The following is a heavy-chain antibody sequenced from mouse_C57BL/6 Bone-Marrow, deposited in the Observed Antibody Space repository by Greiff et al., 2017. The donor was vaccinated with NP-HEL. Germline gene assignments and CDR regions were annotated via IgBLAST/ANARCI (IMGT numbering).Heavy chain of an antibody. CDR3: ARLLLGYFDV. J-gene: IGHJ1*03. D-gene: IGHD1-1*01. V-gene: IGHV14-2*01. Sequence: VQLQQSGAELVKPGASVKLSCTASGFNIKDYYMHWVKQRTEQGLEWIGRIDPEDGETKYAPNFQGKATITADTSSNTAYLQLSSLTSEETAVYYCARLLLGYFDVWGTGTTVTVSS. CDR1: GFNIKDYY. CDR2: IDPEDGET.